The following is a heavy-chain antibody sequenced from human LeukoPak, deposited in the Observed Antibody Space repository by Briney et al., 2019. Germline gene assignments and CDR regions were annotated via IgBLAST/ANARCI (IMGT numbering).Heavy chain of an antibody. CDR1: GYTFTGYY. Sequence: ASVKVSCKASGYTFTGYYMHWVRQAPGQGLEWMGWINPNSGGTNYAQKFQGRVTMTRDTSTSTAYMELSRLRSDDTAVYYCARVLNGRWIAVAGTEGVLGYWGQGTLVTVSS. V-gene: IGHV1-2*02. D-gene: IGHD6-19*01. CDR2: INPNSGGT. J-gene: IGHJ4*02. CDR3: ARVLNGRWIAVAGTEGVLGY.